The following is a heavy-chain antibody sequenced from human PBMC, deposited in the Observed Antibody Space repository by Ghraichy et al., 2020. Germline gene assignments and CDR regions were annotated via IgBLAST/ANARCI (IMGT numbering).Heavy chain of an antibody. CDR1: GFTFSSYA. V-gene: IGHV3-23*01. J-gene: IGHJ4*02. Sequence: GESLNISCAASGFTFSSYAMSWVRQAPGKGLEWVSAISGSGGSTYYADSVKGRFTISRDNSKNTLYLQMNSLRAEDTAVYYCAKDLGVLPRIAAAGTSIGYWGQGTLVTVSS. CDR2: ISGSGGST. D-gene: IGHD6-13*01. CDR3: AKDLGVLPRIAAAGTSIGY.